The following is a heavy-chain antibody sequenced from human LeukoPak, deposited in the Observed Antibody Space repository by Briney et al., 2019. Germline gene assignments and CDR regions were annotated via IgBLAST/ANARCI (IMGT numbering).Heavy chain of an antibody. CDR2: ISGSGGST. CDR3: ARARGAGPGAHFDY. D-gene: IGHD3-10*01. CDR1: GFTFSSYS. Sequence: GGSLRLSCAASGFTFSSYSMNWVRQAPGKGLEWVSAISGSGGSTYYADSVKGRFTISRDNAKSSLFLQMNSLRAEDTAVYYCARARGAGPGAHFDYWGQGTPVIVSS. J-gene: IGHJ4*02. V-gene: IGHV3-21*04.